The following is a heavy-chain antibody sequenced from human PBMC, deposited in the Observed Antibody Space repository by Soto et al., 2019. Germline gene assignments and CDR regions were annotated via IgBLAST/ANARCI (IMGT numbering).Heavy chain of an antibody. D-gene: IGHD3-16*01. CDR2: ISGSGGNA. J-gene: IGHJ6*02. V-gene: IGHV3-23*01. Sequence: EVQLLESGGGLVQPGGSLRLSCAASGFTFSSYAMSWVRQAPGKGLEWVSTISGSGGNAYYADSVKGRFTISRDNSKNTLHLQMNSLRADDTAVDYCAKDGVRGSYPPDYYYGMDVWGQGTTVTVSS. CDR3: AKDGVRGSYPPDYYYGMDV. CDR1: GFTFSSYA.